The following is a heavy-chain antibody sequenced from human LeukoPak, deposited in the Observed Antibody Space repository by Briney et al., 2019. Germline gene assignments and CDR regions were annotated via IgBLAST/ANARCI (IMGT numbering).Heavy chain of an antibody. V-gene: IGHV3-23*01. CDR1: GFTFSDYA. Sequence: GGSLRLSCAVSGFTFSDYAMCWVRQAPGKGLEWVSGISDSGGSTFYADSVKGRFSISRDNSRNTLYLQMNSLRVEDTAVYYCAKGPVVTLDSWGQGTLVSVSS. CDR3: AKGPVVTLDS. J-gene: IGHJ4*02. CDR2: ISDSGGST. D-gene: IGHD4-23*01.